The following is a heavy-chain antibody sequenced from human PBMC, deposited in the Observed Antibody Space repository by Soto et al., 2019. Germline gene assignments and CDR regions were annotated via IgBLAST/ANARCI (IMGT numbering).Heavy chain of an antibody. J-gene: IGHJ4*02. CDR3: AHRGEYYDILTGYYNPNYFDY. V-gene: IGHV2-5*02. CDR1: GFSLSTSGVG. Sequence: SGPTLVNPTQTLTLTCTFSGFSLSTSGVGVGWIRQPPGKALEWLALIYWDDDKRYSPSLKSRLTITKDTSKNQVVLTMTNMDPVDTATYYFAHRGEYYDILTGYYNPNYFDYWGQGTLVT. D-gene: IGHD3-9*01. CDR2: IYWDDDK.